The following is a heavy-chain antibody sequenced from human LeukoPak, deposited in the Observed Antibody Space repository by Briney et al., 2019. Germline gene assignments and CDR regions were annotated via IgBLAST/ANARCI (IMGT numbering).Heavy chain of an antibody. Sequence: SETLSLTCAVYGGSFSGYYWSWIRQPPGKGLEWIGEINHSGSTNYNPSLKSRVTISVDTSKNQFSLKLSSVTAADTAVYYCARLWFGDLKTFDSWGQGTLVTVSS. CDR1: GGSFSGYY. V-gene: IGHV4-34*01. J-gene: IGHJ4*02. D-gene: IGHD3-10*01. CDR2: INHSGST. CDR3: ARLWFGDLKTFDS.